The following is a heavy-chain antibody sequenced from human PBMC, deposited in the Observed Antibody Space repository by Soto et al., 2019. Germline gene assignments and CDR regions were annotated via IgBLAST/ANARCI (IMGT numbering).Heavy chain of an antibody. CDR2: IIPILGIA. Sequence: QVQLVQSGAEVKKPGSSVKVSCKASGGTFSSYTISWVRQAPGQGLEWMGRIIPILGIANYAQRFQGSVTITADKPTSTAYLELSSLRSEDTAVYYCADGSSWTFDYWGQGTLVTVSS. CDR1: GGTFSSYT. V-gene: IGHV1-69*02. J-gene: IGHJ4*02. D-gene: IGHD6-13*01. CDR3: ADGSSWTFDY.